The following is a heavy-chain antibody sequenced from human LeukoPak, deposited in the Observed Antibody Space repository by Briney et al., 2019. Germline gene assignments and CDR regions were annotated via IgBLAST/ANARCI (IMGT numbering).Heavy chain of an antibody. CDR2: IYPGDSDT. V-gene: IGHV5-51*01. D-gene: IGHD5-18*01. J-gene: IGHJ4*02. Sequence: GESLKISCKGSGYSFTSYWIGWVRQMPGKGLEGMGIIYPGDSDTRYSPSFQGQATISADKSIRTAYLQWSRLKASDTAMYYCARGGQLWLNYFDYWGQGTLVTVSS. CDR3: ARGGQLWLNYFDY. CDR1: GYSFTSYW.